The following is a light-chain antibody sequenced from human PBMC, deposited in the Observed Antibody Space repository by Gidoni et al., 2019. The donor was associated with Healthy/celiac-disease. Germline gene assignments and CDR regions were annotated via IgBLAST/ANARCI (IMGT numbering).Light chain of an antibody. V-gene: IGKV1-5*01. CDR1: QSISSW. CDR3: QQYNSYSET. J-gene: IGKJ1*01. Sequence: DIQMHQSPSTLSASVGDRVTITCRASQSISSWLAWYQQKPGKAPKLLIYDASSLESGVPSRFSGSGSGTEFTLTISSLQPDDFATYYCQQYNSYSETFGQGTKVEIK. CDR2: DAS.